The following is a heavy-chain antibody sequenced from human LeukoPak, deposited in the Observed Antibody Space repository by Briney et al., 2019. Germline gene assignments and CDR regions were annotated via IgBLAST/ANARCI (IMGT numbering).Heavy chain of an antibody. CDR3: ARGSRIQLWTIEFDY. CDR1: GNTLSDYY. J-gene: IGHJ4*02. Sequence: ASVKVSCKASGNTLSDYYMHWVRQAPGQGLEWIGRINPNSGGTNYAQKFQGRVTMTRDTSISTAYMELSRLRSDDTDVYYCARGSRIQLWTIEFDYWGQGALVTVSS. V-gene: IGHV1-2*05. D-gene: IGHD5-18*01. CDR2: INPNSGGT.